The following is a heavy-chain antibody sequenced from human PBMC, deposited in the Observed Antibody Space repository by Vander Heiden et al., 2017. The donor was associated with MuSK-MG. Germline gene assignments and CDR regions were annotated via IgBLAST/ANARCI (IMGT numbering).Heavy chain of an antibody. CDR2: ISGSGDST. CDR3: AKSYSTSWYANWFDP. Sequence: EVQLVESGGGLVQPGGSLRLSCAASGVTFSTYAMSWVRQAPGKGLEWVSVISGSGDSTYYADSVKGRFTISRDNSKNTLYLQMNSLRAEDTAVYYCAKSYSTSWYANWFDPWGQGTLVTVSS. J-gene: IGHJ5*02. V-gene: IGHV3-23*04. CDR1: GVTFSTYA. D-gene: IGHD6-13*01.